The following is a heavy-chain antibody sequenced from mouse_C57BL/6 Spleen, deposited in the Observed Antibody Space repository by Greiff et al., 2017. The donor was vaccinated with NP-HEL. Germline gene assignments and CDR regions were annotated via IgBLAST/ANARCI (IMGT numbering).Heavy chain of an antibody. V-gene: IGHV1-52*01. CDR2: IDPSDSET. J-gene: IGHJ3*01. CDR1: GYTFTSYW. Sequence: QVQLQQPGAELVRPGSSVKLSCKASGYTFTSYWMHWVKQRPIQGLEWIGNIDPSDSETHYNQKFKDKATLTVDKSSSTAYMQLSSLTSEDSAVYYCARKYDGYYEGFAYWGQGTLVTVSA. CDR3: ARKYDGYYEGFAY. D-gene: IGHD2-3*01.